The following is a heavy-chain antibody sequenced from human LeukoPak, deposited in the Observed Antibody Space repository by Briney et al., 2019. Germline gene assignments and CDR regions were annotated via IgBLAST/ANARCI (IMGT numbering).Heavy chain of an antibody. CDR3: AKDALFFYSNPYGSFDY. D-gene: IGHD3-10*01. Sequence: PGGSLRLSCAATGFTFSHYGIHWVRQAPGKGLEWVAVMSYDGNHKLYADSVKGRFIVSRNNSKNTLDLQMNSLRPEDSGIYYCAKDALFFYSNPYGSFDYGGQGTLVPVSS. CDR2: MSYDGNHK. J-gene: IGHJ4*02. V-gene: IGHV3-30*18. CDR1: GFTFSHYG.